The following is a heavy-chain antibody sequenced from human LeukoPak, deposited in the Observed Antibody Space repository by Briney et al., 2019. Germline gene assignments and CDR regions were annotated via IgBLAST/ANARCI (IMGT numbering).Heavy chain of an antibody. J-gene: IGHJ4*02. V-gene: IGHV4-38-2*02. D-gene: IGHD1-26*01. Sequence: IPSETLSLTCTVSGYSISSGYYWGWIRQPPGKGLEWIGSIYHRGSTYYNPSLKSRVTISVDTSKNQFSLKLSSVTAADTAVYYCASHSGSYGMAFDYWGQGTLVTVSS. CDR2: IYHRGST. CDR1: GYSISSGYY. CDR3: ASHSGSYGMAFDY.